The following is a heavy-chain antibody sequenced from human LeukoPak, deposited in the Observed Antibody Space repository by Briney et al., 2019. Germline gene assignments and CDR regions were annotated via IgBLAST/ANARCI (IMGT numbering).Heavy chain of an antibody. CDR1: GFTFSSYW. CDR3: ARDVWTGVAVSDY. J-gene: IGHJ4*02. V-gene: IGHV3-7*01. D-gene: IGHD6-19*01. Sequence: GGSLRLSCVASGFTFSSYWMTWVRQAPGKGLGGLANIKEDGSIQYYLDSVRCRFTISRDNAKTSVYLQLNSLRADDTAVYYCARDVWTGVAVSDYWGQGTLVTVSS. CDR2: IKEDGSIQ.